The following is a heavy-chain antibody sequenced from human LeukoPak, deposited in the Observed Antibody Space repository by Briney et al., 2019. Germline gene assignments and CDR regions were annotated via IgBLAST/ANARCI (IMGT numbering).Heavy chain of an antibody. Sequence: GGSLRLSCAASGFTFSSYGMHWVRQAPGKGLEYVSAINSNGGSTYCANSVKGRFTISRDDSKNTLYLQMGSLRAEDMAVYYCAREGSYGDSDYWGQGTLVTVSS. CDR2: INSNGGST. D-gene: IGHD5-18*01. CDR3: AREGSYGDSDY. CDR1: GFTFSSYG. V-gene: IGHV3-64*01. J-gene: IGHJ4*02.